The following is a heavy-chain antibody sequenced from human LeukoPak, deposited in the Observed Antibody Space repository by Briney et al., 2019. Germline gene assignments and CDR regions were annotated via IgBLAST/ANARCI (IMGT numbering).Heavy chain of an antibody. J-gene: IGHJ6*03. Sequence: PGGSPRLSCAASGFTFSSYAMSWVRQAPGKGLEWVSAISGSGGSTYYADSVKGRFTISRDNSKNTLYLQMNSLRAEDTAVYYCAKGPSGNPLGNMDVWGKGTTVTVSS. V-gene: IGHV3-23*01. CDR1: GFTFSSYA. CDR2: ISGSGGST. D-gene: IGHD4-23*01. CDR3: AKGPSGNPLGNMDV.